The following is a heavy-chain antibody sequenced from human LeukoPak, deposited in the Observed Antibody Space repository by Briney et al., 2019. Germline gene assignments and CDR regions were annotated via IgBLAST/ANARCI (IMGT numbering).Heavy chain of an antibody. CDR2: ISHSGST. Sequence: SETLSLTCAVYGGSFSGYYWSWIRQPPGKGLEWIGEISHSGSTNYNPSLKSRVTISVDTSKNQFSLKLSSVTAADTAVYYCARGTYDYVWGSYRRRDYFDYWGQGTLVTVSS. J-gene: IGHJ4*02. CDR1: GGSFSGYY. V-gene: IGHV4-34*01. CDR3: ARGTYDYVWGSYRRRDYFDY. D-gene: IGHD3-16*02.